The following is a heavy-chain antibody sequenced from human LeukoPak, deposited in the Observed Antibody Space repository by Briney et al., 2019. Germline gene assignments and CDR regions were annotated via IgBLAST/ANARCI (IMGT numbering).Heavy chain of an antibody. CDR1: GGSISSYY. D-gene: IGHD1-26*01. CDR3: ASSSLWGATLDY. Sequence: SETLSLTCTVSGGSISSYYWSWIRQPPGKGLEWLGYIYYSGSTNYNPSLKSRVTISEDTSKNQFSLKLSSVTAADTAVYYCASSSLWGATLDYWGQGTLVTVSS. V-gene: IGHV4-59*01. CDR2: IYYSGST. J-gene: IGHJ4*02.